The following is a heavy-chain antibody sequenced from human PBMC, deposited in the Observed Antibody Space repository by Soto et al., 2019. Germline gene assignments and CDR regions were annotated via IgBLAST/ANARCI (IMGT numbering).Heavy chain of an antibody. CDR3: ARGRYDFWSGYYRPYYYGLDV. CDR2: IYYSGSI. Sequence: QVQLQESGPGLVKPSQTLSLTCTVSGGSISSGDYYWSWIRQPPGKGLEWIGYIYYSGSIYYNPSLNIRVTIPIDTSKSQLSLKLSSVTGADTAVYYCARGRYDFWSGYYRPYYYGLDVWGQGTTVTVSS. CDR1: GGSISSGDYY. D-gene: IGHD3-3*01. J-gene: IGHJ6*02. V-gene: IGHV4-30-4*01.